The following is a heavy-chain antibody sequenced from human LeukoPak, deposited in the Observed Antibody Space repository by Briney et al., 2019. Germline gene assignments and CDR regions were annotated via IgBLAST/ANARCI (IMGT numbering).Heavy chain of an antibody. V-gene: IGHV7-4-1*01. CDR3: ARVRDYSDSSGYFGIDY. CDR2: INTNTGNP. CDR1: GYTFTSYT. Sequence: ASVKVSCKASGYTFTSYTMNWVRQAPGQGLEWMGWINTNTGNPTYAQGFTGQVVFSVDTSVSTAHLQIRSLKAEATAVYYCARVRDYSDSSGYFGIDYWGQGTLVTVSS. J-gene: IGHJ4*02. D-gene: IGHD3-22*01.